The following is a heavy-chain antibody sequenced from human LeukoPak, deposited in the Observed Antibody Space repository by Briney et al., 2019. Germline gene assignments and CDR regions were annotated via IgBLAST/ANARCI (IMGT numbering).Heavy chain of an antibody. CDR2: ISAYNGNT. V-gene: IGHV1-18*01. J-gene: IGHJ5*02. CDR3: ARDLTFGVARNWFDP. D-gene: IGHD3-3*01. Sequence: VASVKVSCKASGYTFTSYGISWVRQAPGQGLEWMGWISAYNGNTNYAQKLQGRVTMTTDTSTSTAYMELRSLRSDDTAVYYCARDLTFGVARNWFDPWGQGTLVTVSS. CDR1: GYTFTSYG.